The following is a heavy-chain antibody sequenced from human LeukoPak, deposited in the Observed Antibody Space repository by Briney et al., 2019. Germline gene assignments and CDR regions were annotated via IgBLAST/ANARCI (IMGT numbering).Heavy chain of an antibody. D-gene: IGHD5-18*01. Sequence: GASVKVSCKASGYTFTSYYMHWVRQAPGQGLEWMGIINPSGGSTSYAQKFQGRVTMTRDTSTGTVYMELSSLRSEDTAVYYCAREFVLARTGYSYGYSYFDYWGQGTLVTVSS. CDR3: AREFVLARTGYSYGYSYFDY. CDR2: INPSGGST. CDR1: GYTFTSYY. J-gene: IGHJ4*02. V-gene: IGHV1-46*01.